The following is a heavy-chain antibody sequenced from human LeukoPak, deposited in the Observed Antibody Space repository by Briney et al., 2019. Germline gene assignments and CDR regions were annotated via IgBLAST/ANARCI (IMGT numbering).Heavy chain of an antibody. J-gene: IGHJ6*04. CDR2: ISYNGGST. D-gene: IGHD3-3*02. CDR3: ARRFAAQLAFVDV. CDR1: GFTFSSYA. V-gene: IGHV3-64*01. Sequence: GGSLRLSCAASGFTFSSYAMSWVRQAPGKGLEYVSAISYNGGSTYYANSVKGRFTISRDNSKNTLYLQMGSLRAEDMAVYYCARRFAAQLAFVDVWGKGTTVTVSS.